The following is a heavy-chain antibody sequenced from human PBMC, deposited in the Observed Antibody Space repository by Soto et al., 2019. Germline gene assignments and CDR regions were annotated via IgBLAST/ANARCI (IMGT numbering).Heavy chain of an antibody. Sequence: ASVKVSCKASEYTFTNYYIHWIRQAPGQGLEWMGTINPTAGNTDYAQKFQGRVTMTSDTSTTTVYMELSSLTADDRAVYYCVRDNSGFDYWGQGTVVTVSS. CDR1: EYTFTNYY. CDR3: VRDNSGFDY. CDR2: INPTAGNT. D-gene: IGHD6-13*01. V-gene: IGHV1-46*03. J-gene: IGHJ4*02.